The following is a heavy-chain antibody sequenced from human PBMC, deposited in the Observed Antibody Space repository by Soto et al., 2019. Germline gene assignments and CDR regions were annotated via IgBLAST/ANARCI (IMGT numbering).Heavy chain of an antibody. D-gene: IGHD3-10*01. CDR1: GYTISNYT. J-gene: IGHJ6*02. V-gene: IGHV3-21*01. CDR2: ISRTSNHI. CDR3: AKDRGRGSPVSGGMDV. Sequence: AGSLTLSCAASGYTISNYTLKCVRQDPGKGLEWVSTISRTSNHIYYADSVKGRFTVSRDNAENPLYLQMNSLRAEDTAVYYCAKDRGRGSPVSGGMDVWGQGTTVTVSS.